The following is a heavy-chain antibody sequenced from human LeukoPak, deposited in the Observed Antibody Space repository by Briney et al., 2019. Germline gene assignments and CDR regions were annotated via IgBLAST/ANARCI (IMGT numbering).Heavy chain of an antibody. J-gene: IGHJ4*02. D-gene: IGHD6-19*01. CDR3: AREVGQYSSGWLSSEFYFDY. CDR1: AGSISSYY. Sequence: SETLSLTCTVSAGSISSYYWSWIRQPAGKGLEWIGRIYSIGSTNYNPSLKSPVTMSVDTSKPQFSLNLSSVTAADTAVYYCAREVGQYSSGWLSSEFYFDYWGQGTLVTVSS. CDR2: IYSIGST. V-gene: IGHV4-4*07.